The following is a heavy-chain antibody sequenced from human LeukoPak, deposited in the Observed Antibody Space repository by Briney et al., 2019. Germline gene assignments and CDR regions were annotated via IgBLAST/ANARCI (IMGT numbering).Heavy chain of an antibody. CDR1: GFTFSSYA. CDR2: ISASGATT. Sequence: GGSLRLSCAASGFTFSSYAMTWVRQPPGKGLEWVSAISASGATTNYADSVKGRFTISRDNSKNTLYLQMNSLSAEDTAVYYCAKDQQMVPDNWFDPWGQGTLVTVSS. CDR3: AKDQQMVPDNWFDP. D-gene: IGHD6-13*01. V-gene: IGHV3-23*01. J-gene: IGHJ5*02.